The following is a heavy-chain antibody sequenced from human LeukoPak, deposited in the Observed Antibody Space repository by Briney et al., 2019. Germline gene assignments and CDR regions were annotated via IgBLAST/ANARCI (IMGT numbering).Heavy chain of an antibody. Sequence: ASVKVSCKASGYTFTSYGISWVRQAPGQGLEWMGWISAYNGNTNYAQKLQGRVTMTTDTSTSTAYMELRCLRSDDTAVYYCARVPGRYCSSTSCYRYFDYWGQGTLVTVSS. CDR1: GYTFTSYG. CDR2: ISAYNGNT. D-gene: IGHD2-2*01. J-gene: IGHJ4*02. CDR3: ARVPGRYCSSTSCYRYFDY. V-gene: IGHV1-18*01.